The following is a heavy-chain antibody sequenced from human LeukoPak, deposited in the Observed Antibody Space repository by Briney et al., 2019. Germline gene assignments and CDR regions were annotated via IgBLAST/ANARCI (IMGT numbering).Heavy chain of an antibody. CDR1: GFTFSRYW. J-gene: IGHJ3*02. CDR2: INTGGTST. CDR3: ARDENWNYVADI. D-gene: IGHD1-7*01. V-gene: IGHV3-74*01. Sequence: GGSLRLSCAASGFTFSRYWMHWVRQAPGKGLVWVSRINTGGTSTSYADSVKGRFTIFRDNAKNTLYLQMNSLRADDTAVYYCARDENWNYVADIWGQGTMVTVSS.